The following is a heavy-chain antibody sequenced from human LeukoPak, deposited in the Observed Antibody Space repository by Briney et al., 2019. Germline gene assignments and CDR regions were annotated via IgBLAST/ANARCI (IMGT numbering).Heavy chain of an antibody. J-gene: IGHJ4*02. D-gene: IGHD2-2*01. Sequence: GGSLRLSCAASGFTFSSYSMTWVRQAPGKVLEWVSYISSSSTIYYADSVKGRFTISRDNAKNTLYLQMNSLRAEDTAVYYCARFCSSTSCLEDYWGQGTLVTVSS. CDR1: GFTFSSYS. V-gene: IGHV3-48*04. CDR2: ISSSSTI. CDR3: ARFCSSTSCLEDY.